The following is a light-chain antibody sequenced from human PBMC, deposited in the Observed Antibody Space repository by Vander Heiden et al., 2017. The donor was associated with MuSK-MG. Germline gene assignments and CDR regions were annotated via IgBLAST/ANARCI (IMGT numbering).Light chain of an antibody. Sequence: SSELTQDPAVSVALGQTVRITCQGERLRNVFASGYPQKPGQAPVLVIYGNNNRPSGIPDLFSGSSSGNTASLTITGAQAEDEADYYCNSRDSSGNHLNVVFGGGTKLTVL. J-gene: IGLJ2*01. CDR1: RLRNVF. CDR2: GNN. V-gene: IGLV3-19*01. CDR3: NSRDSSGNHLNVV.